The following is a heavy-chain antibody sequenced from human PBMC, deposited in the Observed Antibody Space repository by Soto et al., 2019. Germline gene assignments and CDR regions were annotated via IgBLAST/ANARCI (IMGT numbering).Heavy chain of an antibody. V-gene: IGHV3-33*01. D-gene: IGHD2-2*01. Sequence: QVQLVESGGGVVQPGRSLRLSCAASGFTFSSYGMHWVRQAPGKGLEWVAVIWYDGSNKYYADSVKGRFTISRDNSKNTLYLQMNSLRAEDTAGYYCARDMRSSWGQQDHYYYYYGMDVWGQGTTVSVSS. CDR2: IWYDGSNK. CDR3: ARDMRSSWGQQDHYYYYYGMDV. J-gene: IGHJ6*02. CDR1: GFTFSSYG.